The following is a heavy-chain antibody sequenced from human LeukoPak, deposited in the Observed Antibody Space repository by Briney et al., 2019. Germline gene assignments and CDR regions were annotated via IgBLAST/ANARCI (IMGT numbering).Heavy chain of an antibody. V-gene: IGHV1-18*01. CDR1: GYTFTSYG. CDR3: ASPYCSGGTCYAHDAFDI. D-gene: IGHD2-15*01. CDR2: ISVYNGNT. J-gene: IGHJ3*02. Sequence: ASVKVSCKASGYTFTSYGISWVRQAPGQGLEWMGWISVYNGNTNYAQKLQGRVTMTTDTSTSTAYMELRSLRSDDTAVYYCASPYCSGGTCYAHDAFDIWGQGTMVTVSS.